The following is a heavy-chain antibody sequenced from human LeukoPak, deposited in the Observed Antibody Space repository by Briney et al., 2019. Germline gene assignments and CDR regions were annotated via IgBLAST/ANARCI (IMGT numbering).Heavy chain of an antibody. D-gene: IGHD3-10*01. J-gene: IGHJ6*02. V-gene: IGHV4-34*01. Sequence: SETLSLTCAVYGGSFSGYYWSWIRQPPGKGLEWIGEISHSGSTNYNPSLKSRVTISVDTSKNQFSLKLSSVTAADTAVYYCARGRVPVYYYYYGMDVWGQGTTVTVSS. CDR1: GGSFSGYY. CDR3: ARGRVPVYYYYYGMDV. CDR2: ISHSGST.